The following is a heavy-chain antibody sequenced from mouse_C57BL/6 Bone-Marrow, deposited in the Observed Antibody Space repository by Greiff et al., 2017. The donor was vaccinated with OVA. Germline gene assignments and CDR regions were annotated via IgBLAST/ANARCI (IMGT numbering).Heavy chain of an antibody. D-gene: IGHD1-1*01. J-gene: IGHJ2*01. Sequence: QVQLQQSGAELVRPGASVKLSCKASGYTFTDYYINWVKQRPGQGLEWIARIYPGSGNTYYNEKFKGKATLTAEKSSSTAYMQLSSLTSEDSAVYFCAMYYYGDYWGQGTTLTVSS. CDR1: GYTFTDYY. CDR2: IYPGSGNT. V-gene: IGHV1-76*01. CDR3: AMYYYGDY.